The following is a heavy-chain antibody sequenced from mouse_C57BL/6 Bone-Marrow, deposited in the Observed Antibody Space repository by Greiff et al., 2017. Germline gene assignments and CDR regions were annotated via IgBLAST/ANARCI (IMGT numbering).Heavy chain of an antibody. D-gene: IGHD2-4*01. CDR1: GFTFSDYG. CDR3: ARYDYDEGYYFDY. V-gene: IGHV5-17*01. CDR2: ISSGSSTI. Sequence: EVHLVESGGGLVKPGGSLKLSCAASGFTFSDYGMHWVRQAPEKGLEWVAYISSGSSTIYYADTVKGRFTISRDNAKNTRFLQMTSLRSEDTAMYYCARYDYDEGYYFDYWGQGTTLTVSS. J-gene: IGHJ2*01.